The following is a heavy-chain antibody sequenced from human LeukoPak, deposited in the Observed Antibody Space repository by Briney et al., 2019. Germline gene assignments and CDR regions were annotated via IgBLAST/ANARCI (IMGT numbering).Heavy chain of an antibody. CDR3: AKDPGWELLSWYDY. CDR2: ISGSGGST. V-gene: IGHV3-23*01. Sequence: GGSLRLSCAASGFTFSSYEMNWIRQAPGKGLEWVSAISGSGGSTYYADSVKGRFTISRDNSKNTLYLQMNSLRAEDTAVYYCAKDPGWELLSWYDYWGQGTLVTVSS. D-gene: IGHD1-26*01. J-gene: IGHJ4*02. CDR1: GFTFSSYE.